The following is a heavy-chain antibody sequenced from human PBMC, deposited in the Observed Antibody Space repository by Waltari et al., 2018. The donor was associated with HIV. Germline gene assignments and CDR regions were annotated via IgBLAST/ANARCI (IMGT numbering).Heavy chain of an antibody. V-gene: IGHV3-30*18. CDR1: GLTFSSYG. Sequence: QVQLVESGGGVVQPGRSLRLSCAASGLTFSSYGMHWVRPAPGKGLEGVAVKSYDGSNKYYADSVKGRFTISRDNSKNTLYLQMNSLRAEDTAVYYCAKDRHRSSSSPAGNWFDPWGQGTLVTVSS. CDR3: AKDRHRSSSSPAGNWFDP. CDR2: KSYDGSNK. J-gene: IGHJ5*02. D-gene: IGHD6-6*01.